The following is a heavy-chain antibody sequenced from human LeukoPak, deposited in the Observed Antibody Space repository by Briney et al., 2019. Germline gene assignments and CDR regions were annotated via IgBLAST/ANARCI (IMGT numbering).Heavy chain of an antibody. D-gene: IGHD3-3*01. Sequence: GGSLRLSCVASGFTFSNYAMPWVRQAPGKGLEWVSTLTDTGATTYYVDSVKGRFTISRDNSKDTLYLQMNSLRAEDTAVYYCAKDRGDFWSGYLVAYFDYWGQGTLVTVSS. CDR2: LTDTGATT. J-gene: IGHJ4*02. CDR1: GFTFSNYA. V-gene: IGHV3-23*01. CDR3: AKDRGDFWSGYLVAYFDY.